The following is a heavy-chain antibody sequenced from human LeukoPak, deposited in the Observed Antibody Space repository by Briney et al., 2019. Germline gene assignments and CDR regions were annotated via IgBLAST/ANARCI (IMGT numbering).Heavy chain of an antibody. Sequence: ASVKVSCKASGYTFTSYGISWVRQAPGQGLEWMGWISAYNGNTNYAQKLQGRVTMTTDTSTSTAYMELRSLRSDDTAVYYCARGGPYSSNPAPYGMDLWGQGTTVTVSS. CDR1: GYTFTSYG. J-gene: IGHJ6*02. D-gene: IGHD6-13*01. CDR2: ISAYNGNT. CDR3: ARGGPYSSNPAPYGMDL. V-gene: IGHV1-18*01.